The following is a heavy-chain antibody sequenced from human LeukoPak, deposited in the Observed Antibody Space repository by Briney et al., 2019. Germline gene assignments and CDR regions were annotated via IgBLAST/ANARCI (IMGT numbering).Heavy chain of an antibody. V-gene: IGHV1-2*06. D-gene: IGHD5-18*01. Sequence: GASVKVSCKASGYTFTGYYMHWVRQAPGQGLEWMGRINPNSDGTNYAQKFQGRVTMTRDTSISTAYMELSRLRSDDTAVYYCARGRRSERGYSYGELVDAFDIWGQGTMVTVSS. CDR1: GYTFTGYY. CDR3: ARGRRSERGYSYGELVDAFDI. J-gene: IGHJ3*02. CDR2: INPNSDGT.